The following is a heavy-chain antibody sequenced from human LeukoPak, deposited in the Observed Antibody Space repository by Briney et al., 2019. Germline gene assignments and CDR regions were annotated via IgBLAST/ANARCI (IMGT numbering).Heavy chain of an antibody. CDR1: GGSISSSAFF. CDR2: MYAGGST. Sequence: SETLSLTCTVSGGSISSSAFFWNWIRQPAGKGLEWIGRMYAGGSTNYNPSLGSRVSISVDTSKNQFFLMLTSVTAADSAVYYCARDDFSSNWGNFDSWGQGTRVIVSS. CDR3: ARDDFSSNWGNFDS. D-gene: IGHD6-13*01. J-gene: IGHJ4*02. V-gene: IGHV4-61*02.